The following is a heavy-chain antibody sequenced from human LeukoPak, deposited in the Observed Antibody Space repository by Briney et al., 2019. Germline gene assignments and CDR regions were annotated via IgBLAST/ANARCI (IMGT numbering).Heavy chain of an antibody. CDR2: ISVYYGNT. Sequence: ASVKVSCKASGYTFTNYGISWVQQAPGQGLEWMGWISVYYGNTNYAQKVQGRVTMTTDTSTSTAYMELRSLRSDDTAVYYCARGGTRYSSRDGIDYWGQGTLVTVSS. CDR3: ARGGTRYSSRDGIDY. V-gene: IGHV1-18*01. J-gene: IGHJ4*02. D-gene: IGHD6-13*01. CDR1: GYTFTNYG.